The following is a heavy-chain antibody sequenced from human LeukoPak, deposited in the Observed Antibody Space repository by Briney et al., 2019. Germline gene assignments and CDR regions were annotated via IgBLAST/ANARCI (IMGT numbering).Heavy chain of an antibody. CDR1: GGSISSGSYY. CDR2: IYTSGST. Sequence: SQTLSLTCTVSGGSISSGSYYWSWIRQPAGKGLEWIGRIYTSGSTNYNPSLKSRVTISVDTSKNQFSLKLSSVTAADTAVYYCALGRARVGATTNWGQGTLVTVSS. V-gene: IGHV4-61*02. CDR3: ALGRARVGATTN. J-gene: IGHJ4*02. D-gene: IGHD1-26*01.